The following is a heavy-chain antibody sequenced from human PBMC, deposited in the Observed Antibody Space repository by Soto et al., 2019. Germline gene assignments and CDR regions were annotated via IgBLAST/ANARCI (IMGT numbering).Heavy chain of an antibody. J-gene: IGHJ4*02. CDR3: ARRYGYSFDY. V-gene: IGHV4-59*01. CDR1: GGSINSYY. D-gene: IGHD4-4*01. CDR2: IFYSGST. Sequence: TSETLSLTCTVSGGSINSYYWSWIRQPPGKGLEWIGFIFYSGSTNYNPSLKSRVTISVDTSKNQFSLKLSSVTAADTAVYYCARRYGYSFDYWGQGTLVTVS.